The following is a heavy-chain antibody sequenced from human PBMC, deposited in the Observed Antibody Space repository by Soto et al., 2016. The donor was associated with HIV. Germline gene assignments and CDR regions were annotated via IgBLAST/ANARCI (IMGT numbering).Heavy chain of an antibody. D-gene: IGHD3-3*01. J-gene: IGHJ4*02. V-gene: IGHV3-74*01. CDR3: ARDRSFWSGSLYY. CDR1: GFNFSSYW. Sequence: EVQLVESGGGLVQPGGSLRLSCAASGFNFSSYWMRWVRQAPGKGLMWVSRINSDGSSTRYADSVKGRFTISRDNAKNTLYLQMNSLRADDTAVYYCARDRSFWSGSLYYWGQGTLVTVSS. CDR2: INSDGSST.